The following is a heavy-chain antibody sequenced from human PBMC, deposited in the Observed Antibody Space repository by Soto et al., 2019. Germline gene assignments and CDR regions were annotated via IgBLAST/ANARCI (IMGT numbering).Heavy chain of an antibody. J-gene: IGHJ3*02. CDR1: GGSISSYY. V-gene: IGHV4-59*01. CDR3: ARTYDGSGPNSGGYAFDI. D-gene: IGHD3-22*01. Sequence: QVQLQESGPGLVKPSETLSLTFSVSGGSISSYYWRWIRQPPGKGLEWIAYIYYSGTSYNPSLKSRVSISLDTSKNQFSVKLSSVTAADTAVYYCARTYDGSGPNSGGYAFDIWGQGTMVTVSS. CDR2: IYYSGT.